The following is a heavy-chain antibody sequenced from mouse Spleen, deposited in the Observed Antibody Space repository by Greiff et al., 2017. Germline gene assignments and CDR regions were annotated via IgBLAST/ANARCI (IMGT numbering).Heavy chain of an antibody. CDR2: ISYDGSN. V-gene: IGHV3-6*01. CDR1: GYSITSGYY. D-gene: IGHD1-1*01. CDR3: ARDRYYGSSFTP. Sequence: VQLQESGPGLVKPSQSLSLTCSVTGYSITSGYYWNWIRQFPGNKLEWMGYISYDGSNNYNPSLKNRISITRDTSKNQFFLKLNSVTTEDTATYYCARDRYYGSSFTPWGQGTTLTVSS. J-gene: IGHJ2*01.